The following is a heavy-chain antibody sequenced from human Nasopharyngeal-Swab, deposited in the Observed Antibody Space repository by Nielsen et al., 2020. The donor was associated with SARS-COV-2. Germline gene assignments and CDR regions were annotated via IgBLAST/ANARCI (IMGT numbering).Heavy chain of an antibody. CDR3: AKSSRIVVVPAAKWFDP. CDR1: GFTFSSYA. Sequence: GGSLRLSCAASGFTFSSYAMSWVRQAPGKGLEWVSAISGSGGSTYYADSVKGRFTIFRDNSKNTLYLQMNSLRAEDTAVYYCAKSSRIVVVPAAKWFDPWGQGTLVTVSS. CDR2: ISGSGGST. J-gene: IGHJ5*02. V-gene: IGHV3-23*01. D-gene: IGHD2-2*01.